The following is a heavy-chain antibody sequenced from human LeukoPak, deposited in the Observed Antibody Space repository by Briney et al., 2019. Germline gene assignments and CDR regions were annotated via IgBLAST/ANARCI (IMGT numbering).Heavy chain of an antibody. CDR3: ARRTRTYGDYVGDAFDI. D-gene: IGHD4-17*01. V-gene: IGHV4-34*01. CDR1: GGSFSGYY. Sequence: PSETLSLTCAVYGGSFSGYYWSWIRQPPGKGLEWIGEINHSGSTNYNPSLKSRVTISVDTSKNQFSLKLSSVTAADTAVYYCARRTRTYGDYVGDAFDIRGQGTMVTVSS. CDR2: INHSGST. J-gene: IGHJ3*02.